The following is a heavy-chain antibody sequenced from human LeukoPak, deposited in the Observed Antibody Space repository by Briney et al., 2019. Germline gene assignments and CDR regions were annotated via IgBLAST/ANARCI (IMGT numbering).Heavy chain of an antibody. Sequence: GGSLRLSCAASGFTFSCYAMQWVRQAPGKGLEWGAVISRDGRNKYNADSVRGRFTISRDNSKSTLYLQMSSVRAEDTAVYYCARDVSPIADYCFDYWGEGTLVTVSS. D-gene: IGHD3-16*02. CDR2: ISRDGRNK. CDR1: GFTFSCYA. J-gene: IGHJ4*02. V-gene: IGHV3-30*04. CDR3: ARDVSPIADYCFDY.